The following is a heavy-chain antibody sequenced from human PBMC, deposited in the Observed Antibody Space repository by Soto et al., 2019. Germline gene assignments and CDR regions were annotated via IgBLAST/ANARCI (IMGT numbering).Heavy chain of an antibody. CDR3: AGGRIVVAGSSADYGMDV. J-gene: IGHJ6*02. D-gene: IGHD6-19*01. CDR2: IIPVFGII. Sequence: QVHLLMQSGAEVKKPGSSVKVSCKASGGNPSNSAISWVRQAPGQGLEWMGGIIPVFGIISYAQNFQGRVTITADESTSTDYMELSSLRVEDTAVYFCAGGRIVVAGSSADYGMDVWGQGTAVTVAS. V-gene: IGHV1-69*01. CDR1: GGNPSNSA.